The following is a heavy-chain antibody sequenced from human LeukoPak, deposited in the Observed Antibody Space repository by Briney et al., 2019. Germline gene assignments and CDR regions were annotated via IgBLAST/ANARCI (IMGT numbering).Heavy chain of an antibody. V-gene: IGHV1-8*03. Sequence: ASVKVSCKASGYTFTSYDINWVRQATGQGLEWMGWMNPNSGNTGYAQKFQGRVTITRNTSISTAYMELSSLRSDDTAVYYCARLGGLYDFWSPKTENSYFDYWGQGTLVTVSS. CDR1: GYTFTSYD. J-gene: IGHJ4*02. D-gene: IGHD3-3*01. CDR3: ARLGGLYDFWSPKTENSYFDY. CDR2: MNPNSGNT.